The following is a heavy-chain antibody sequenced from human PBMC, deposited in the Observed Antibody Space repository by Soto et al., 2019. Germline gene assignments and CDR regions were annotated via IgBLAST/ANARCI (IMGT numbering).Heavy chain of an antibody. V-gene: IGHV3-74*01. D-gene: IGHD2-8*01. CDR1: AFTFCGYW. J-gene: IGHJ6*02. Sequence: PGWSLRLSCSASAFTFCGYWVHWVRQASGKGLVWVSRINSDGSSTSYADSVKGRFTISRDNAKNTLYLQMNSLRAEDTAVYYCARKMVYYYYYGMDVWGQGTTVTVSS. CDR3: ARKMVYYYYYGMDV. CDR2: INSDGSST.